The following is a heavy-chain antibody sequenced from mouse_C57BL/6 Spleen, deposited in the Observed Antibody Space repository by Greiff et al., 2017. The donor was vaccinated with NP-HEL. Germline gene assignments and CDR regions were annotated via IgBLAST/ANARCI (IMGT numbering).Heavy chain of an antibody. J-gene: IGHJ4*01. D-gene: IGHD1-2*01. Sequence: EVQRVESGGGLVKPGGSLKLSCAASGFTFSSYAMSWVRQTPEKRLEWVATISDGGSYTYYPDNVKGRFTISRDNAKNNLYLQMSHLKSEDTAMYYCARVDTTAAMDYWGQGTSITVSS. CDR2: ISDGGSYT. CDR1: GFTFSSYA. V-gene: IGHV5-4*01. CDR3: ARVDTTAAMDY.